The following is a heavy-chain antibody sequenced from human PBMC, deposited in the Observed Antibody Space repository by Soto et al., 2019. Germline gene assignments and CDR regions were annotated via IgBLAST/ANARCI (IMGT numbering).Heavy chain of an antibody. J-gene: IGHJ6*03. CDR2: ISYDGSNK. CDR3: ANLAKNYYHYMDV. CDR1: GFTFSSYG. D-gene: IGHD1-26*01. V-gene: IGHV3-30*18. Sequence: GGSLRLSCAASGFTFSSYGMHWVRQAPGKGLEWVAVISYDGSNKYYADSVKGRFTISRDNSKNTLYLQMNSLRAEDTAVYYCANLAKNYYHYMDVWGKGTTVTVSS.